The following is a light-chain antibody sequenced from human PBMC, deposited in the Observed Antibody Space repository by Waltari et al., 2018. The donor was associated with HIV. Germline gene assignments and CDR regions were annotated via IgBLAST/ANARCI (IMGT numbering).Light chain of an antibody. CDR3: SSYTSSSTLYV. Sequence: QSALTQPASVSGSPGRSLTISCTGTSSDLRGYNYVSLYQQRPGKAPKLLIYEGSKRPSGVSNRFSASKSGNTASLTISGLQAEDEADYYCSSYTSSSTLYVFGTGTKVTVL. V-gene: IGLV2-14*01. CDR1: SSDLRGYNY. CDR2: EGS. J-gene: IGLJ1*01.